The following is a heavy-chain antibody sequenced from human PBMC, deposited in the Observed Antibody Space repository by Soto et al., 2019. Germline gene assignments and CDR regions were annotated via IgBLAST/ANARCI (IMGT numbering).Heavy chain of an antibody. Sequence: GGALRLSCTSSGFTFSSYGMHWVRQAPGKGLECVAVIWYDGSNKYYADSVKGRFTISRDNSKNTLYLQMNSLRAEDTAVYYCARGPPNTAMGLGTDYWGQGTLVTVSS. J-gene: IGHJ4*02. D-gene: IGHD5-18*01. CDR3: ARGPPNTAMGLGTDY. CDR1: GFTFSSYG. V-gene: IGHV3-33*01. CDR2: IWYDGSNK.